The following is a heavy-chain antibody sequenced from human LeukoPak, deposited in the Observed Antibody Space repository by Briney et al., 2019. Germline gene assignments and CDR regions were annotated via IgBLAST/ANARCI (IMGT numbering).Heavy chain of an antibody. CDR2: FYYTRSGST. CDR1: GASISTSSYY. Sequence: SETLSLTCTVSGASISTSSYYWGWIRQPPGKGLEWIGSFYYTRSGSTYYNPSLKNRVTISVDTPRSQFSVKLSSVTAADTAVYYCARLSFQSSSSSWGQGTLVTVSS. V-gene: IGHV4-39*01. J-gene: IGHJ4*02. CDR3: ARLSFQSSSSS. D-gene: IGHD6-6*01.